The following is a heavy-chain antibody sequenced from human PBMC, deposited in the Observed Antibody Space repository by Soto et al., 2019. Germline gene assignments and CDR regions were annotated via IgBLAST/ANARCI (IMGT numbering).Heavy chain of an antibody. J-gene: IGHJ5*02. CDR1: GGSFSGYY. D-gene: IGHD6-13*01. Sequence: SETLSLTCAAYGGSFSGYYWSWIRQPPGKGLEWIGEINHSGSTNYNPSLKSRVTISVDTSKNQFSLKLSSVTAADTAVYYCARGRKYKGSSSWYNWFDPWGQGTLVTVSS. CDR3: ARGRKYKGSSSWYNWFDP. CDR2: INHSGST. V-gene: IGHV4-34*01.